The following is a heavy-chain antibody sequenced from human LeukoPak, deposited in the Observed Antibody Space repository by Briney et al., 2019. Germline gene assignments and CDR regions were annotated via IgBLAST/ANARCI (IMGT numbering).Heavy chain of an antibody. CDR3: ARGASTRRRNNWFDP. D-gene: IGHD1-26*01. Sequence: ASVKVSCKASGGTFSSYAISWVRQAPGQGLEWMGGIIPIFGTANYAQEFQGRVTITTDESTSTAYMELSSLRSEDTAVYYCARGASTRRRNNWFDPWGQGTLVTVSS. J-gene: IGHJ5*02. CDR2: IIPIFGTA. V-gene: IGHV1-69*05. CDR1: GGTFSSYA.